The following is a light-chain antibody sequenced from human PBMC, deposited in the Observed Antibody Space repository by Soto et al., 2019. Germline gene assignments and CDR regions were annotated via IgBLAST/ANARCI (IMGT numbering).Light chain of an antibody. CDR1: SSNIGAGYD. J-gene: IGLJ1*01. CDR2: GNT. V-gene: IGLV1-40*01. CDR3: QSYDSSLSGDV. Sequence: QSVLTQPPSVSGAPGQRVTISCTGSSSNIGAGYDVHWYQQLPGTAPKLLIYGNTNRPSGVPDRFSSSKSGTSASLAITGLQAEDEADYSCQSYDSSLSGDVFGTGTKVTVL.